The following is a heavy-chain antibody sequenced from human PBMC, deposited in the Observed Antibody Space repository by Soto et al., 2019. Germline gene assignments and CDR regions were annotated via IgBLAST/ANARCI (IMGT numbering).Heavy chain of an antibody. CDR2: ISGSGGST. D-gene: IGHD3-22*01. CDR3: AKDTYYYDSSGYYPFDY. CDR1: GFTFSSYA. J-gene: IGHJ4*02. Sequence: EVQLLESGGGLVQPGGSLRLSCAASGFTFSSYAMSWVRQAPGKGLEWVSAISGSGGSTYYADSVKGRFTISRDNSKNTLYLQMNSLRAEETAVYYCAKDTYYYDSSGYYPFDYWGQGTLVTVSS. V-gene: IGHV3-23*01.